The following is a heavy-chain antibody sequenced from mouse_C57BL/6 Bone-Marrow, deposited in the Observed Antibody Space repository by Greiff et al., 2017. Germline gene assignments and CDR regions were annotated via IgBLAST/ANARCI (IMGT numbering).Heavy chain of an antibody. V-gene: IGHV5-16*01. CDR2: INYDGSSP. CDR3: ARAVFPIGYFDV. J-gene: IGHJ1*03. Sequence: EVMLVESEGGLVQPGSSMKLSCTASGFTFSDYYMAWVRQVPEKGLEWVANINYDGSSPYYLDSLKSRFIISRDNAKNILYLQRSSLKSEDTATYYCARAVFPIGYFDVWGTVTTVTVSS. CDR1: GFTFSDYY.